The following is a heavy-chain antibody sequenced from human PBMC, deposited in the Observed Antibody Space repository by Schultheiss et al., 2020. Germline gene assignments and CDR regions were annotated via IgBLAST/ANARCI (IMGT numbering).Heavy chain of an antibody. D-gene: IGHD3-16*02. V-gene: IGHV4-31*03. CDR3: ARGTTLVQGVIVGFEY. J-gene: IGHJ4*01. CDR2: IYYSGST. CDR1: GGSISSGGYY. Sequence: SQTLSLTCTVSGGSISSGGYYWSWIRQHPGKGLEWIGSIYYSGSTNYNPSLKSRVTISVDKSKNQFSLKLSSVTAADTAVYYCARGTTLVQGVIVGFEYWGHGILVTVAS.